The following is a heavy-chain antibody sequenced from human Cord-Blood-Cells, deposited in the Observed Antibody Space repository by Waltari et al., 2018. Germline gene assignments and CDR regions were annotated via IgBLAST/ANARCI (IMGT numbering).Heavy chain of an antibody. V-gene: IGHV4-59*11. CDR1: GGSISSHY. Sequence: QVQLQESGPGLVKPSETLSLTCTVSGGSISSHYWSWIRQPPGKGLEWIGYIYYSGSTNANPSLKGRVTIAVDTSKNQFSRKLSSVTAADTAVYYCARSSPTKGSGYYTGDYWGQGTLVTVSS. CDR2: IYYSGST. CDR3: ARSSPTKGSGYYTGDY. J-gene: IGHJ4*02. D-gene: IGHD3-3*01.